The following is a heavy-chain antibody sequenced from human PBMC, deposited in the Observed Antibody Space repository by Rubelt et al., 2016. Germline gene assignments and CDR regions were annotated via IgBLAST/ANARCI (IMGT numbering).Heavy chain of an antibody. CDR2: INWNGGST. Sequence: QAPGKGLEWVSGINWNGGSTGYADSVKGRFTISRDNAKNSLYLQMNSLRAEDTALYYCAKALSKWVYVDAFDIWGQGTMVTVSS. V-gene: IGHV3-20*03. CDR3: AKALSKWVYVDAFDI. D-gene: IGHD2-8*01. J-gene: IGHJ3*02.